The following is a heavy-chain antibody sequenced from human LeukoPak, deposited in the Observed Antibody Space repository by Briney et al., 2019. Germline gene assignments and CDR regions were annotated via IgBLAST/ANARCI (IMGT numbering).Heavy chain of an antibody. V-gene: IGHV4-34*01. CDR1: GGSFSGYR. Sequence: PSETLSLTCAVYGGSFSGYRWSWIRQPPGKGPEWIGEINHSGSTNYNPSLKSRVTISVDTSKNQFSLKLSSVTAADTAVYYCARGNGVVVPAARGYYYYMDVWGKGTAVTVSS. J-gene: IGHJ6*03. D-gene: IGHD2-2*01. CDR3: ARGNGVVVPAARGYYYYMDV. CDR2: INHSGST.